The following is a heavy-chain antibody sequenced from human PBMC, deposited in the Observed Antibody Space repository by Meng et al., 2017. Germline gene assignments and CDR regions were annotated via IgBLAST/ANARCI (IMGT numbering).Heavy chain of an antibody. CDR1: GGSIRSGGYY. V-gene: IGHV4-31*03. CDR3: ARRKGRDAFDI. CDR2: IYYSGST. Sequence: QVHLQESGPGVVKPSQPLALTCTVSGGSIRSGGYYWSWIRQHPGKGLEWIGYIYYSGSTYYNPSLKSRVTISVDTSKNQFSLKLSSVTAADTAVYYCARRKGRDAFDIWGQGTMVTVSS. J-gene: IGHJ3*02.